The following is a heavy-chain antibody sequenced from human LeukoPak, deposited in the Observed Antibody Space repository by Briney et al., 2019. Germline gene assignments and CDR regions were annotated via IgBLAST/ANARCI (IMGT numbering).Heavy chain of an antibody. CDR2: MNPNSGNT. V-gene: IGHV1-8*01. J-gene: IGHJ6*03. CDR3: ARVCSGSVPAASQTYYYYYMDV. CDR1: GYTFTSYD. D-gene: IGHD2-2*01. Sequence: GASVKVSCKASGYTFTSYDINWVRQATGQGLEWMGWMNPNSGNTGYAQKFQGRVTMTRNTSISTSYMELSRLSAEATAVDYCARVCSGSVPAASQTYYYYYMDVWGKGTTVTVSS.